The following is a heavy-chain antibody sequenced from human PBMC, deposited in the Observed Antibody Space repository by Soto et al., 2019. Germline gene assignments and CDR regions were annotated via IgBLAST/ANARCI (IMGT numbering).Heavy chain of an antibody. CDR3: ALDQNSSWRH. CDR2: INPSGDST. V-gene: IGHV1-46*01. D-gene: IGHD6-13*01. Sequence: ASVNVSCKASGYTFTSYYMHWVRQAPGQGLEWMGIINPSGDSTSYAQKFQGRVTMTRDTSTSTVYMELSSLRSEDTAVYYCALDQNSSWRHWGPGTLVTVSS. CDR1: GYTFTSYY. J-gene: IGHJ4*02.